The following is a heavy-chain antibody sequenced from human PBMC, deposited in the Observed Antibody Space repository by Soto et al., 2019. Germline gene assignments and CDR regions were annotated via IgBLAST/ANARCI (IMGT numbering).Heavy chain of an antibody. Sequence: SETLSLTCAVYGGSFSGYYWSWIRQPPGKGLEWIGEINHSGSTNYNPSLKSRVTISVDTSKNQFSLKLSSVTAADTAVYYCARWSGLGYCSSTSCWRGYYYYGMDVWGQGTTVTV. CDR1: GGSFSGYY. D-gene: IGHD2-2*01. V-gene: IGHV4-34*01. CDR3: ARWSGLGYCSSTSCWRGYYYYGMDV. CDR2: INHSGST. J-gene: IGHJ6*02.